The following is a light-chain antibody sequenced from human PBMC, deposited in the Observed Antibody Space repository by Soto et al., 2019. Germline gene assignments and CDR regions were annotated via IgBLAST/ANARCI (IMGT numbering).Light chain of an antibody. CDR2: GAS. J-gene: IGKJ1*01. CDR1: QSIGNF. CDR3: QQSYSHPPWT. V-gene: IGKV1-39*01. Sequence: DIQMTQSPSSLSASVGDRVTITCRAGQSIGNFLNWYQQKPGKAPNLLIYGASTLHTGVPSRFXGSGSGTYFTLTISSLQPEDFATYFCQQSYSHPPWTFGQGTIVEIK.